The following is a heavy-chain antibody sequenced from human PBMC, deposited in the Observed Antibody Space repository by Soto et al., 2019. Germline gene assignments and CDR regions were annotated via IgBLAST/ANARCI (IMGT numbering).Heavy chain of an antibody. Sequence: SETLSLTCTVSGGSISSSSYYWGWIRQPPGKGLEWIGSIYYSGSTYYNPSLKSRVTISVDTSKNQFSLKLSSVTAADTAVYYCARHVGYSSGWYDRYRDYWGQGTLVTVSS. CDR2: IYYSGST. D-gene: IGHD6-19*01. CDR3: ARHVGYSSGWYDRYRDY. V-gene: IGHV4-39*01. CDR1: GGSISSSSYY. J-gene: IGHJ4*02.